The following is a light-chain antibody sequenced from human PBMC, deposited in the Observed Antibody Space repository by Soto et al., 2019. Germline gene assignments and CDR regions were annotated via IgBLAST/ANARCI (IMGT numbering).Light chain of an antibody. CDR3: QQYGSSPLT. CDR1: QSVRSTY. Sequence: EIVMTQSPVTLSVSPWERATLSCRASQSVRSTYLAWYQQKPGQAPRLLIYGASSRATGIPDRFSGSGSGTDFTLTISRLEPEDFAVYYCQQYGSSPLTFGPGTKVDIK. CDR2: GAS. J-gene: IGKJ3*01. V-gene: IGKV3-20*01.